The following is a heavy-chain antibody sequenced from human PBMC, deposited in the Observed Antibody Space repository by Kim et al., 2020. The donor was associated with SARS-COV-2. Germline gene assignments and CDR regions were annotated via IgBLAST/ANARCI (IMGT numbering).Heavy chain of an antibody. V-gene: IGHV4-39*01. J-gene: IGHJ4*02. CDR2: VYYTGAT. CDR1: GGSLRRRGSY. CDR3: SRHFRGTSIRFLGLYHFDS. Sequence: SETLSLTCTVSGGSLRRRGSYWGFIRQPPGKGLEWIGSVYYTGATYYDPSLKSRVTISVDTSKNQFSLKLNSVTASDTAVYNCSRHFRGTSIRFLGLYHFDSSRQGTLVTVSS. D-gene: IGHD2-2*02.